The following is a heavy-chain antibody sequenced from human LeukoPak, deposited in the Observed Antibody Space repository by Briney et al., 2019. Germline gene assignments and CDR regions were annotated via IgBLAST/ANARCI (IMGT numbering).Heavy chain of an antibody. CDR2: ISGYNGIT. V-gene: IGHV1-18*01. Sequence: RASVKVSCKGSGYSFRSYGINWVRQAPGQGLEWMGWISGYNGITNYAQMVQGRVTMTTDTSTSTAYMELRSLRSDDTAMYYCARDVGDIVTIPAAITVPWGQGTLVTVSS. CDR1: GYSFRSYG. CDR3: ARDVGDIVTIPAAITVP. J-gene: IGHJ5*02. D-gene: IGHD2-2*01.